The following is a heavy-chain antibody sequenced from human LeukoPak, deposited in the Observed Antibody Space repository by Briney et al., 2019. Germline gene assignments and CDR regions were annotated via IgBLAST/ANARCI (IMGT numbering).Heavy chain of an antibody. V-gene: IGHV3-30-3*01. J-gene: IGHJ4*02. CDR1: GFTFSSYA. Sequence: GGSLRLSCAASGFTFSSYARHWVRQAPGKGLEWVAVISYDGSNKYYADSVKGRFTISRDNSKNTLYLQMNSLSAEDTAVYYCARDRVRVVAVYYFDYWGQRTLVTVSS. CDR2: ISYDGSNK. D-gene: IGHD6-19*01. CDR3: ARDRVRVVAVYYFDY.